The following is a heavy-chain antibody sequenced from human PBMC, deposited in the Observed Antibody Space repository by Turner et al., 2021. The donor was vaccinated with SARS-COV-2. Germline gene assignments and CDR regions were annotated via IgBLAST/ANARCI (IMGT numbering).Heavy chain of an antibody. D-gene: IGHD6-19*01. CDR1: GGSSSDDS. CDR2: IGPSGST. V-gene: IGHV4-34*01. CDR3: ARRGPHTGWSFDY. J-gene: IGHJ4*02. Sequence: QVQLQQWGAGLFQPSETLSLTCAVYGGSSSDDSWTCVRQPPGKGLEWIGEIGPSGSTNYSPSLKSRLTISVDRSNNQLCLQLSSLTAADTAVYYCARRGPHTGWSFDYWGQGTLVTVSS.